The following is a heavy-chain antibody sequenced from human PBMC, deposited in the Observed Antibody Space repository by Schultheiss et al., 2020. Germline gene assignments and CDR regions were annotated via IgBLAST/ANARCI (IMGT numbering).Heavy chain of an antibody. CDR2: IYTSGST. D-gene: IGHD3-22*01. Sequence: SATLSLTCAVYGGSFSGYYWSWIRQPAGKGLEWIGRIYTSGSTNYNPSLKSRVTISVDTSKNQFSLKLSSVTAADTAVYYCARGFHDSSGYNDYWGQGTLVTVSS. CDR1: GGSFSGYY. CDR3: ARGFHDSSGYNDY. J-gene: IGHJ4*02. V-gene: IGHV4-59*10.